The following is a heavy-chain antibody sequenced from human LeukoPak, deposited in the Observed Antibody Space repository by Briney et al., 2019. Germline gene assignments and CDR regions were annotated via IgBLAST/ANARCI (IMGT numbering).Heavy chain of an antibody. Sequence: PSETLSLTCAVYGGSFSGYYWSWIRQPPGKGLEWIGEINHSGSTNYNPSLKSRVTMSVDTSKNQLSLKLKSVTAADTAVYYCARGVYENSGPPRFDYWGQGILVTVSS. D-gene: IGHD3-22*01. V-gene: IGHV4-34*01. CDR2: INHSGST. CDR3: ARGVYENSGPPRFDY. CDR1: GGSFSGYY. J-gene: IGHJ4*02.